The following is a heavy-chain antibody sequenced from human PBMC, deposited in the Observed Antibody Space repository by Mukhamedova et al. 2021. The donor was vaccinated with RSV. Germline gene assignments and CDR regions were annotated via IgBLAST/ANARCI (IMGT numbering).Heavy chain of an antibody. D-gene: IGHD2-2*01. J-gene: IGHJ6*03. V-gene: IGHV3-21*01. Sequence: GLEWVSSISSSSSYIYYADSVKGRFTISRDNAKNSLYLQMNSLRAEDTAVYYCARDPRRVMFSSTSLRENYYYMDVWGKGTTVTVS. CDR3: ARDPRRVMFSSTSLRENYYYMDV. CDR2: ISSSSSYI.